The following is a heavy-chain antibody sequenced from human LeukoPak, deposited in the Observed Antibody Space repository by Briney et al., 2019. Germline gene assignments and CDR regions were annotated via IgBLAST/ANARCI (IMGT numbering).Heavy chain of an antibody. CDR3: ARDRDDETYYYGSGSYWFDP. Sequence: ASVKVSCKASGYTFTGYYMHWVRQAPGQGLEWMGWINPNSGGTNYAQKFQGRVTMTRDTSISTAYMELSSLRSDDTAVYYCARDRDDETYYYGSGSYWFDPWGQGTLVTVSS. D-gene: IGHD3-10*01. CDR2: INPNSGGT. J-gene: IGHJ5*02. CDR1: GYTFTGYY. V-gene: IGHV1-2*02.